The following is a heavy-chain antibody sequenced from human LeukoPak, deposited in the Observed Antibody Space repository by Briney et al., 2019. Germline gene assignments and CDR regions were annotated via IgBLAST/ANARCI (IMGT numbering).Heavy chain of an antibody. CDR1: GFTFSSYW. CDR2: MNIDGSER. V-gene: IGHV3-7*01. Sequence: GGSLRLSCAASGFTFSSYWMGWVRQAPGKRLEWVANMNIDGSERYYADSAKGRFTISRDNARNSVYLQMNSLRVEDTAVYYCARDPVEWELLLDYWGQGTLVTVSS. D-gene: IGHD1-26*01. CDR3: ARDPVEWELLLDY. J-gene: IGHJ4*02.